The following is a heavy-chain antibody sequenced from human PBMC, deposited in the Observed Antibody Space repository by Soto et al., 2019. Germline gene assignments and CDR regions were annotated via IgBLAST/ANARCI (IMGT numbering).Heavy chain of an antibody. V-gene: IGHV1-69*13. D-gene: IGHD6-6*01. CDR2: IIPIFGTA. CDR3: ARGFGSSSPFDY. Sequence: ASVKVSCKASGGTFRSYAISWVRQAPGQGLEWMGGIIPIFGTANYAQKFQGRVTITADESTSTAYMELSSLRSEDTAVYYCARGFGSSSPFDYWGQGTLVTVSS. CDR1: GGTFRSYA. J-gene: IGHJ4*02.